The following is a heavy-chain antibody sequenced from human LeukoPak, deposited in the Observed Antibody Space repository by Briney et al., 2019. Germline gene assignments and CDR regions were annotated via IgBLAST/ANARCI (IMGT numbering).Heavy chain of an antibody. Sequence: GGSLRLSCAASGFTFSTYPMHWVRQAPGEGLVWVSRNADSVKGRFTISRDNAKNTLYLQMNSLRAEDTAVYYCTRRVDATRWYDPWGQGTLVTVSS. V-gene: IGHV3-74*01. CDR3: TRRVDATRWYDP. CDR1: GFTFSTYP. D-gene: IGHD2-15*01. J-gene: IGHJ5*02.